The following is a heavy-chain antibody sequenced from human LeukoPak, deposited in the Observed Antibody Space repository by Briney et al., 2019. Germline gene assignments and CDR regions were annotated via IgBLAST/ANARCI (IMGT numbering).Heavy chain of an antibody. D-gene: IGHD6-13*01. CDR3: AKDIRLRSSWYGVGYFDY. J-gene: IGHJ4*02. Sequence: GGSLRLSCAASGFTFDDYAMHWVRQAPGKGLEWVSGISWNSGSIGYADSVKGRFTISRDNAKNSLYLQMNSLRAEDTALYYCAKDIRLRSSWYGVGYFDYWGQGTLVTVSS. CDR2: ISWNSGSI. CDR1: GFTFDDYA. V-gene: IGHV3-9*01.